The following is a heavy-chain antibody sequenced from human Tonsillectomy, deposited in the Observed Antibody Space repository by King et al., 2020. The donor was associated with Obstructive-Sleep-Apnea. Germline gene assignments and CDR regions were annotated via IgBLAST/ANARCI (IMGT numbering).Heavy chain of an antibody. Sequence: VQLVESGGGLVQPGGSLRLSCAASGFTFSSYWMHWVRQAPGKGLVWVSRINNDGRSTSYADAVKGGFTISRAKPKNTLYLQMNSLRAEDTAGYYCAREGSYYYDSSGYYYDYWGQGTLVTVSS. D-gene: IGHD3-22*01. V-gene: IGHV3-74*01. CDR2: INNDGRST. CDR3: AREGSYYYDSSGYYYDY. J-gene: IGHJ4*02. CDR1: GFTFSSYW.